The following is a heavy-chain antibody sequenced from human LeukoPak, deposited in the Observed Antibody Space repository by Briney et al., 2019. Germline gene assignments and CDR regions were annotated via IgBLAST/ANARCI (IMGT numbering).Heavy chain of an antibody. Sequence: GGSLRLSCAASGFTFSSFAMSWVRQSPGKGLEWVSSISGSGSATYYADSVKGRLTIFRDNSKNTLSLRMNSLRAEDTAVYYCAKDATFDYGDYPDYWGQGTLVTVSS. CDR2: ISGSGSAT. D-gene: IGHD4-17*01. CDR1: GFTFSSFA. J-gene: IGHJ4*02. CDR3: AKDATFDYGDYPDY. V-gene: IGHV3-23*01.